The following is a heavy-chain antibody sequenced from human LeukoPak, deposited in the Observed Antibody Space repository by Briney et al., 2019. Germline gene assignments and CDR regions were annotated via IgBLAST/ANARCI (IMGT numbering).Heavy chain of an antibody. CDR3: ARGGYDFWSGYYH. CDR1: GGSISSGSYY. CDR2: INHSGST. J-gene: IGHJ4*02. V-gene: IGHV4-39*07. D-gene: IGHD3-3*01. Sequence: SETLSLTCTVSGGSISSGSYYWSWIRQPPGKGLEWIGEINHSGSTNYNPSLKSRVTISVDTSKNQFSLKLSSVTAADTAVYYCARGGYDFWSGYYHWGQGTLVTVSS.